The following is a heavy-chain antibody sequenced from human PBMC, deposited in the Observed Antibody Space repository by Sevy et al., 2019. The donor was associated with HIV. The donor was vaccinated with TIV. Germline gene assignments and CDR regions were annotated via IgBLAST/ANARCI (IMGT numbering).Heavy chain of an antibody. CDR3: AKEAVANAFDI. CDR1: GFTFSTSA. Sequence: GGSLRLSCAVSGFTFSTSAMSWVRQAPGKGLEWVSEISGNGGRTYYADSVKGRFTISRDNSKNTLYLQMNSLRAEDTAVYYCAKEAVANAFDIWGQGTMVTVSS. J-gene: IGHJ3*02. D-gene: IGHD2-21*01. CDR2: ISGNGGRT. V-gene: IGHV3-23*01.